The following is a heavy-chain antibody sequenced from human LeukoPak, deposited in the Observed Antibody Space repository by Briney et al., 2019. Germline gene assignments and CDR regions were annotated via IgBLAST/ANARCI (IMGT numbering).Heavy chain of an antibody. J-gene: IGHJ4*02. Sequence: PSETLSLTCTVSGGSISSSSYYWGWIRQPPGKGPEWIGEINHSGSINYNPSLKSRVTISVDTSKNQFSLKLSSVTAADTAVYYCARGGWEIPEGYFDSWGQGTLVTVSS. CDR1: GGSISSSSYY. CDR2: INHSGSI. V-gene: IGHV4-39*01. D-gene: IGHD1-26*01. CDR3: ARGGWEIPEGYFDS.